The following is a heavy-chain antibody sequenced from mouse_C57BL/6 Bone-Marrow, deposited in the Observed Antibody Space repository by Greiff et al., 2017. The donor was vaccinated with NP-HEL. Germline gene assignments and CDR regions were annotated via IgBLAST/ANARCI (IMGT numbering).Heavy chain of an antibody. CDR1: GFNIKDDY. J-gene: IGHJ4*01. CDR2: IDPENGDT. CDR3: TTWAMDY. Sequence: EVHLVESGAELVRPGASVKLSCTASGFNIKDDYMHWVKQRPEQGLEWIGWIDPENGDTEYASKFQGKATITADTSSNTAYLQLSSLTSEDTAVYYCTTWAMDYWGQGTSVTVSS. V-gene: IGHV14-4*01.